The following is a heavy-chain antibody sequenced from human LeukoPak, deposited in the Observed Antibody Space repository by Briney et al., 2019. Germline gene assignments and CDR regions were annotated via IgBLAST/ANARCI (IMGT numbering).Heavy chain of an antibody. CDR3: ARGVGSGWYDY. CDR2: ISYDGSNK. J-gene: IGHJ4*02. CDR1: GFTFSSYA. Sequence: PGRSLGLSCAASGFTFSSYAMHWVRQAPGKGLEWVAVISYDGSNKYYADSVKGRFTISRDNSKNTLYLQMNSLRAEDTAVYYCARGVGSGWYDYWGQGTLVTVSS. D-gene: IGHD6-19*01. V-gene: IGHV3-30-3*01.